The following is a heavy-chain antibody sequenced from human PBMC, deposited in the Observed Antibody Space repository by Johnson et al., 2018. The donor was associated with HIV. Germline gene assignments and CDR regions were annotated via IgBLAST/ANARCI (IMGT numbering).Heavy chain of an antibody. V-gene: IGHV3-15*01. Sequence: MQLVESGGGLVKPGGSLRLSCAASGFTFSNAWMSWVRQAPGKGLEWVGRIKSKTDGGTTDYAAPVKGRFTISRDDSKNTLYLQMNSLKTEDTAVYYCTTDGGPDYFHSSPWGQGTMVTVSS. CDR2: IKSKTDGGTT. CDR1: GFTFSNAW. D-gene: IGHD3-22*01. J-gene: IGHJ3*01. CDR3: TTDGGPDYFHSSP.